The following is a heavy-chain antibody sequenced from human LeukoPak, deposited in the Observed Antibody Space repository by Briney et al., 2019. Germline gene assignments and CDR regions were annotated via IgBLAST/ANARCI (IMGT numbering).Heavy chain of an antibody. CDR3: ARDTMVREGNYYYYYMDV. Sequence: SETLSLTCTVSGGSISSYYWSWIRQPAGKGLEWIGRIYTSGSTNYNPSLKSRVTMSVDTSKNQFSLKLSSVTAADTAVYYCARDTMVREGNYYYYYMDVWGKGTTVTISS. V-gene: IGHV4-4*07. CDR1: GGSISSYY. CDR2: IYTSGST. J-gene: IGHJ6*03. D-gene: IGHD3-10*01.